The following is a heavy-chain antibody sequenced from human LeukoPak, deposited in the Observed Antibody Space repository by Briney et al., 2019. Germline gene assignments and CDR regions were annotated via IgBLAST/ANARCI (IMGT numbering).Heavy chain of an antibody. V-gene: IGHV3-48*01. CDR3: ARANVWLGYCSSTSCEGYFDY. CDR1: GFTFSTYS. D-gene: IGHD2-2*01. J-gene: IGHJ4*02. CDR2: ISSSSSTR. Sequence: GGSLRLSCAASGFTFSTYSMNWVRQAPGKGLEWVSYISSSSSTRCYADSVKGRFTISRDNAKNSLYLQMNSLRAEDTAVYYCARANVWLGYCSSTSCEGYFDYWGQGTLVTVSS.